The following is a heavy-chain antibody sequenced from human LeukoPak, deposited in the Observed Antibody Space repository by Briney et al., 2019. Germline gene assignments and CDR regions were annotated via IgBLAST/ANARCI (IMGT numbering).Heavy chain of an antibody. CDR3: ARSHGVWWSKDY. J-gene: IGHJ4*02. CDR2: IIPIFGTA. D-gene: IGHD2-15*01. V-gene: IGHV1-69*05. Sequence: SVKVSCKASGGTFSSYAISWVRQAPGQGLEWMGGIIPIFGTANYAQKFQGRVTMTTDTSTSTAYMELRSLRSDDTAVYYCARSHGVWWSKDYWGQGTLVTVSS. CDR1: GGTFSSYA.